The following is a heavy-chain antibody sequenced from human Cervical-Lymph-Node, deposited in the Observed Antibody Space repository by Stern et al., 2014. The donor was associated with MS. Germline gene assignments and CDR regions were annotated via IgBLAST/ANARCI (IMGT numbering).Heavy chain of an antibody. CDR2: IYYSGSS. CDR3: ARQSWTNSGTLSDNHGKFDL. J-gene: IGHJ5*02. Sequence: QLQLQESGPGLVKPSETLSLTCTVSSGSISTTSYYWGWIRQPPGKGLEWMGSIYYSGSSYYNPSLKSRVTISVDTSKNQFYLKRSSVTAADTAVYYCARQSWTNSGTLSDNHGKFDLWGQGTLVTVSS. CDR1: SGSISTTSYY. D-gene: IGHD1-26*01. V-gene: IGHV4-39*01.